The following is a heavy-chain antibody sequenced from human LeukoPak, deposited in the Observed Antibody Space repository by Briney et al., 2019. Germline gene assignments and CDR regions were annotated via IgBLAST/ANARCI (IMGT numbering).Heavy chain of an antibody. CDR2: ISGSGGST. J-gene: IGHJ4*02. CDR3: ARDEDIGSGSIHFDC. CDR1: GFTFSSYA. D-gene: IGHD3-10*01. V-gene: IGHV3-23*01. Sequence: PGGSLRLSCAASGFTFSSYAMSWVRQAPGKGLEWVSAISGSGGSTYYADSVKGRFTISRDNSKNTLYLQMNSLRAEDTAVYYCARDEDIGSGSIHFDCWGQGTLVTVSS.